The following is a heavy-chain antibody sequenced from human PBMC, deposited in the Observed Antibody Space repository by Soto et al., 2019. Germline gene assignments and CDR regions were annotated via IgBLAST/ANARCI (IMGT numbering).Heavy chain of an antibody. Sequence: QITLKESGPTLVKPTQTLTLTCTFSGFSLSTSGVGVGWIRQPPGKALEWLALIYWDDDKRYSPSLKSRLTITKDTSKNQVVLTMTNMDPVDTATYYCAHQTMITFGGVIVTAFDIWGQGTMVTVSS. V-gene: IGHV2-5*02. CDR2: IYWDDDK. CDR3: AHQTMITFGGVIVTAFDI. CDR1: GFSLSTSGVG. D-gene: IGHD3-16*02. J-gene: IGHJ3*02.